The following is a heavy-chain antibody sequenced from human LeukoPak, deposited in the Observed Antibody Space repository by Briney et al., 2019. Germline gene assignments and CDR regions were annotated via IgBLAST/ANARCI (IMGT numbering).Heavy chain of an antibody. Sequence: GGSLRLSCAASGFTFSSYSMNWVRQAPGKGLEWVSAISGSGGSTYYADSVKGRFTISRDNSKNTLYLQMNSLRAEDTAVYYCAKEVIPATASDYWGQGTLVTVSS. J-gene: IGHJ4*02. CDR2: ISGSGGST. D-gene: IGHD2-2*01. CDR3: AKEVIPATASDY. CDR1: GFTFSSYS. V-gene: IGHV3-23*01.